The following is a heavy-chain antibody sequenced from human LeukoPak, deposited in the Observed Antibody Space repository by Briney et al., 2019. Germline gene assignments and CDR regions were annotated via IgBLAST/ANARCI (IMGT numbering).Heavy chain of an antibody. CDR2: INPNSGGT. D-gene: IGHD3-10*01. CDR3: ARGPSVLLWFGELLVFDY. J-gene: IGHJ4*02. Sequence: GASVKVSCKASGYTFTGYYMHWVRQAPGQGLEWMGWINPNSGGTNYAQKFQGRVTMTRDTSISTAYMELSRLRSDDTAVYYCARGPSVLLWFGELLVFDYWGQGTLVTVSS. CDR1: GYTFTGYY. V-gene: IGHV1-2*02.